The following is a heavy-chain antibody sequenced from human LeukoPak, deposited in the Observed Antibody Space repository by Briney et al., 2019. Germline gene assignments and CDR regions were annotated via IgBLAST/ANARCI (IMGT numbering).Heavy chain of an antibody. CDR3: ARGEQLEPFAFDY. CDR2: ISAYNGNK. Sequence: GSVKVSCKASGYTFTNYGITWVRQAPGQGLEWMGWISAYNGNKKNAQKLQDRVTMTTDTSTSTAYMELRSLRSDDTAVYYCARGEQLEPFAFDYWGQGTLVTVSS. J-gene: IGHJ4*02. V-gene: IGHV1-18*01. CDR1: GYTFTNYG. D-gene: IGHD6-6*01.